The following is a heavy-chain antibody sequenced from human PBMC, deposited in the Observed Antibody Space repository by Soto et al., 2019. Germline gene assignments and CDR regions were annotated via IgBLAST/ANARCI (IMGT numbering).Heavy chain of an antibody. V-gene: IGHV1-18*01. CDR3: ARGRYGDY. J-gene: IGHJ4*02. Sequence: QVHLVHSGPEVKKPGASVKVSCQGSGYAFTTYGITWVRQAPGQGLEWMGWISAHNGNTNYAEKLQGRVTVTRDTSTSTAYMELRSLRYDDTGVYYCARGRYGDYWGQGALVTVSS. D-gene: IGHD1-1*01. CDR1: GYAFTTYG. CDR2: ISAHNGNT.